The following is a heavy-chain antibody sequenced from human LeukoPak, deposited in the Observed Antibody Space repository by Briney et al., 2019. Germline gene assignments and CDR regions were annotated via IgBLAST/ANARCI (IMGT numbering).Heavy chain of an antibody. J-gene: IGHJ6*03. CDR2: ISSAGGYI. V-gene: IGHV3-21*01. Sequence: GGSLRLSCVVSGISLSNYAMNWVRQAPGKGLEWVSSISSAGGYIHYADSVKGRFTISRDNAKNSLYLQMNSLRVEATAIYYCARDEGSDYYYYYMDVWGKGTTVTVSS. CDR1: GISLSNYA. D-gene: IGHD6-19*01. CDR3: ARDEGSDYYYYYMDV.